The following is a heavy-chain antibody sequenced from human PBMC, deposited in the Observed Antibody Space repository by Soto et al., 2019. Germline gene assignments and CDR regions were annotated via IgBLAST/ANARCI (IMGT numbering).Heavy chain of an antibody. J-gene: IGHJ6*02. D-gene: IGHD6-19*01. Sequence: PSETLSLTCTVSGGSISSGGYYWSWIRQHPGKGLEWIGYIYYSGSTYYNKSIKSRVTISVDTSKSQFSLKLSSVTAADTAVYFCARISYSSGRKKTYYYYGMDVWGQGTTVTVSS. V-gene: IGHV4-31*03. CDR1: GGSISSGGYY. CDR2: IYYSGST. CDR3: ARISYSSGRKKTYYYYGMDV.